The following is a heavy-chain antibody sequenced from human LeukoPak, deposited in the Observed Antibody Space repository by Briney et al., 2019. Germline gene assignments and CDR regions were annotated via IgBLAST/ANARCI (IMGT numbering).Heavy chain of an antibody. CDR2: ISSSSSDI. Sequence: GGSLRLSCAASGFIFSSYSMNWVRQAPGKGLEWVSSISSSSSDIYYADSVKGRFTISRDNAENSLYLQMNSLRAEDTAVYYCARDHGFEFDYWGQGTLVTVSS. V-gene: IGHV3-21*01. J-gene: IGHJ4*02. CDR3: ARDHGFEFDY. D-gene: IGHD3-3*01. CDR1: GFIFSSYS.